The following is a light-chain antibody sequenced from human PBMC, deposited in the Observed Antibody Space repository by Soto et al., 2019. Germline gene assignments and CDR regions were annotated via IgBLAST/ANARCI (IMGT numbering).Light chain of an antibody. V-gene: IGKV3-15*01. J-gene: IGKJ1*01. CDR3: QQYNTWLCT. Sequence: EVVMTQSPATLSVSPGERATLSCRASQSVNANLAWYQQKPGQAPSLLIHGASNRATGIPARFSGSGFGTAFNLTISSLQSEDFAVYYCQQYNTWLCTFGKGTKVEI. CDR1: QSVNAN. CDR2: GAS.